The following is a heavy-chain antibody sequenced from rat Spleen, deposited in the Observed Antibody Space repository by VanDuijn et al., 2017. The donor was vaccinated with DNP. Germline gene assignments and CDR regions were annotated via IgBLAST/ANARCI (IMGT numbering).Heavy chain of an antibody. Sequence: QVQLKESGPGLVQPSQTLSLTCTVSGFSLTSYGVSWVRQPPGKGLEWIAAISSGGTTYYNSALKSRLSISRDTSKSQVFLKMNSLQTEDTAIYFCTRDNPWWYLDFWGPGTMVTVSS. J-gene: IGHJ1*01. V-gene: IGHV2S12*01. D-gene: IGHD3-4*01. CDR1: GFSLTSYG. CDR2: ISSGGTT. CDR3: TRDNPWWYLDF.